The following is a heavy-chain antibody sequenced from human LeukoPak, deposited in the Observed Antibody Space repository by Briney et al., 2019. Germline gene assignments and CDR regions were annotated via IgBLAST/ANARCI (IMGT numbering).Heavy chain of an antibody. D-gene: IGHD3-9*01. CDR3: ARDVRATGWHTFDY. Sequence: SQTLSLTCAISGDSVSSNNGAWNWIRQSPSRGLEWLGRTYYRSKWYNDYAGSFISRITISPDTSKNQFSLQLDSVTPEDTAVYYCARDVRATGWHTFDYWGQGTLVTVSS. V-gene: IGHV6-1*01. CDR1: GDSVSSNNGA. CDR2: TYYRSKWYN. J-gene: IGHJ4*02.